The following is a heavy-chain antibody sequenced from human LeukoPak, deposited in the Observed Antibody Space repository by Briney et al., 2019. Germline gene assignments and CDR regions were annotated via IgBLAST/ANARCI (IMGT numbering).Heavy chain of an antibody. D-gene: IGHD1-14*01. Sequence: GGSLRLSCTTSGLTFSTSGFNWVRQAPGKGLEWVASIGPTGFDRYHADSIKGRFTISRDNANNFLYLQMDSLRAEDTAVYYCSTETNGRHYDYWGQGTLLTVSS. CDR3: STETNGRHYDY. V-gene: IGHV3-21*06. CDR2: IGPTGFDR. CDR1: GLTFSTSG. J-gene: IGHJ4*02.